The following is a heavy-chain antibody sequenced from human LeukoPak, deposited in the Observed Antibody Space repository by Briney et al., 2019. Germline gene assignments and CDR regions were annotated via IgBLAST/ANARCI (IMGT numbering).Heavy chain of an antibody. CDR3: ARGPSGYHNT. J-gene: IGHJ4*02. CDR2: ISGSGGST. Sequence: TGGSLRLSCAASGFTFSSHAMNWVRQAPGKGLEWVSVISGSGGSTSYADSVKGRFTISRDNSKNTLYLQMNSLRAEDTAVYYCARGPSGYHNTGGQGTLVTVSS. D-gene: IGHD5-12*01. V-gene: IGHV3-23*01. CDR1: GFTFSSHA.